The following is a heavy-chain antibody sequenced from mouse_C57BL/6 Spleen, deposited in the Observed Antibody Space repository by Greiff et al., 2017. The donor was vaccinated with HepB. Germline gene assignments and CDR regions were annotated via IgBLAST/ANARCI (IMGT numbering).Heavy chain of an antibody. J-gene: IGHJ4*01. CDR1: GFTFTDYY. D-gene: IGHD2-1*01. V-gene: IGHV7-3*01. Sequence: EVKLEESGGGLVQPGGSLSLSCAASGFTFTDYYMSWVRQPPGKALEWLGFIRNKANGYTTEYSASVKGRFTISRDNSQSILYLQMNALRAEDSATYYCARFYSLFYYAMDYWGQGTSVTVSS. CDR2: IRNKANGYTT. CDR3: ARFYSLFYYAMDY.